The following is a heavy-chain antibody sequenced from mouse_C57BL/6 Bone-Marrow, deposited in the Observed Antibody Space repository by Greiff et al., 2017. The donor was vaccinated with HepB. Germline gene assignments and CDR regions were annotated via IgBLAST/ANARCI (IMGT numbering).Heavy chain of an antibody. D-gene: IGHD1-1*01. CDR3: ASHGSSYAMDY. CDR1: GFTFSDYG. Sequence: EVKVVESGGGLVKPGGSLKLSCAAYGFTFSDYGMHWVRQAPEKGLEWVAYISSGSSTIYYADTVKGRFTISRDNAKNTLFLQMTSLRSEDTAMYYCASHGSSYAMDYWGQGTSVTVSS. V-gene: IGHV5-17*01. CDR2: ISSGSSTI. J-gene: IGHJ4*01.